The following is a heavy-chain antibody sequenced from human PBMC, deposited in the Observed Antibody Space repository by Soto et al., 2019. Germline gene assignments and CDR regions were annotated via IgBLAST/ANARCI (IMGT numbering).Heavy chain of an antibody. CDR1: GYTFISYA. J-gene: IGHJ4*02. V-gene: IGHV1-3*01. Sequence: GASVKVSCKASGYTFISYAMHWVRQAPGHSLEWMGWINAGNGDTRYSQTFQGRVSFTRDTSASTAYMELSSLTSEDTAIYYCAAGGGYYPDYWGQGTLVTVSS. CDR2: INAGNGDT. D-gene: IGHD3-22*01. CDR3: AAGGGYYPDY.